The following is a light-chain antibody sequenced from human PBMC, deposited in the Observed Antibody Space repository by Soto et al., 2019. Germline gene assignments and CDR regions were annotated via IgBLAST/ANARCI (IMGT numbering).Light chain of an antibody. V-gene: IGLV3-1*01. CDR2: QDN. CDR3: QAWDTSTSVV. J-gene: IGLJ2*01. Sequence: SYELTQPPSVSVSPGQTASITCSGDKLGDKYTCWYLQKPGQSPVLVIYQDNKRPSGIPERFSGSNSGNTATLTISGTQAMDEADYYCQAWDTSTSVVFGGGTKLTVL. CDR1: KLGDKY.